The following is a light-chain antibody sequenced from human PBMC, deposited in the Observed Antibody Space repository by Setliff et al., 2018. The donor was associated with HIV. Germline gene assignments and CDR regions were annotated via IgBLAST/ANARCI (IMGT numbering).Light chain of an antibody. J-gene: IGLJ1*01. Sequence: SALTQPRSVSGSPGQSVTFSCSGSSSDIGTYNYVSWYQQHPGKAPKLIIYDVIRRPSGVPDRFSGSKSGNTASLTISGLQAEDEADYYCCSYAGSYTYIFGTGTKVTVL. CDR1: SSDIGTYNY. V-gene: IGLV2-11*01. CDR2: DVI. CDR3: CSYAGSYTYI.